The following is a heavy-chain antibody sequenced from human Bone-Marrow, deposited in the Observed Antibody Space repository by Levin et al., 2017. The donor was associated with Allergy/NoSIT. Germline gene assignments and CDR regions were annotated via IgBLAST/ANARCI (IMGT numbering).Heavy chain of an antibody. Sequence: GASVKVSCKVSGYTFTSFWIGWVRQMPGKGLEWMGSIYPGDSDTKYIPSLQGQVTISADKSNSTTYLSWSSLKASDTAMYYCARQGGGLWVGELLLGTFDIWGQGTMVTVSS. J-gene: IGHJ3*02. CDR2: IYPGDSDT. CDR1: GYTFTSFW. CDR3: ARQGGGLWVGELLLGTFDI. V-gene: IGHV5-51*01. D-gene: IGHD3-10*01.